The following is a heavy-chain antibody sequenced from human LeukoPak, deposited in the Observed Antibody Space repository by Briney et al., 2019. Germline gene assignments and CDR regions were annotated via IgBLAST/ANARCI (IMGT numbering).Heavy chain of an antibody. CDR1: GLTFSSYA. J-gene: IGHJ4*02. V-gene: IGHV3-23*01. D-gene: IGHD1-26*01. CDR3: ANFSPDNEWELPDFDY. Sequence: GGSLRPSCAASGLTFSSYAMSWVRQAPGKGLEWVSAISGSGGSTYYADSVKGRFTISRDNSKNTLYLQMNSLRAEDTAVYYCANFSPDNEWELPDFDYWGQGTLVTVSS. CDR2: ISGSGGST.